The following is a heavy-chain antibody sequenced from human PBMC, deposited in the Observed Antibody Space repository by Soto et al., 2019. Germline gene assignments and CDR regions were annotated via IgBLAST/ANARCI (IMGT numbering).Heavy chain of an antibody. Sequence: QVLLQESGPGLVKPSETLSLRCTVSGGPLSSDYWSWIRQPPGKGLEWIGWLYHTGTTNYNPTLKSLVTLFVDTSTKQFSLRLTSVTAADTAVYYCARDKVRGVWDYWGQGALVTVSS. D-gene: IGHD3-10*01. CDR3: ARDKVRGVWDY. CDR1: GGPLSSDY. J-gene: IGHJ4*02. V-gene: IGHV4-59*01. CDR2: LYHTGTT.